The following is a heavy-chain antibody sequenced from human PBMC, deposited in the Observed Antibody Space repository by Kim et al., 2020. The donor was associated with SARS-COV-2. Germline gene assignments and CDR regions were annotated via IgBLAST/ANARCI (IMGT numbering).Heavy chain of an antibody. D-gene: IGHD3-10*01. CDR3: ARDGYGSADGFDP. J-gene: IGHJ5*02. V-gene: IGHV6-1*01. Sequence: YAVSVKSRITINPDTSKNQFSLQLNSVTPEDTAVYYCARDGYGSADGFDPWGQGTLVTVSS.